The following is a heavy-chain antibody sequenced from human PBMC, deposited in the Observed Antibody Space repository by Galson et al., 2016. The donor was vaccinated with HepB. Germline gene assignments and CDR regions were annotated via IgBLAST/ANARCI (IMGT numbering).Heavy chain of an antibody. V-gene: IGHV4-4*07. CDR3: ARAGGFDYHFEN. J-gene: IGHJ4*02. D-gene: IGHD5-12*01. CDR2: IYISGST. CDR1: GVSISSYY. Sequence: SETLSLTCSVSGVSISSYYWNWIRQTAGKGLEWIGHIYISGSTNYNPSLKSRVTMSLDTSKNQFSLNLESVTAADTAVYYCARAGGFDYHFENWGQGILVTVSS.